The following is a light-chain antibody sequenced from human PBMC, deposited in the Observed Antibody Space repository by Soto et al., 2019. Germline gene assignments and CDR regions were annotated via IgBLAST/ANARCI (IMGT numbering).Light chain of an antibody. J-gene: IGKJ3*01. Sequence: DIQMTQSPSSLFASVGDRVTITCRASQIINTWLAWYQQRPGKAPKLLIYRASNLVNGVPSRFSGSGSGTECTLTISSLQPDDFSIYYCQQYETYSGTFGPGTKVDL. V-gene: IGKV1-5*03. CDR2: RAS. CDR3: QQYETYSGT. CDR1: QIINTW.